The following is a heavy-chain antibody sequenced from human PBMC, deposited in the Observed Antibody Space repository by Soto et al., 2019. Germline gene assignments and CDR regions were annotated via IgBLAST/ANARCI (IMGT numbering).Heavy chain of an antibody. D-gene: IGHD4-17*01. Sequence: QVQLQESGPGLVKPSQTLSLTCTVSGGSITSGGHYWSWIRQHPGKGLEWIGYIYYSGNSFYNPSLKSRVAISIDTSKNQFSLNLKSVTAADTAVYYCARVTAVPHSWYFALWGRGTLVSVSS. CDR3: ARVTAVPHSWYFAL. CDR1: GGSITSGGHY. J-gene: IGHJ2*01. V-gene: IGHV4-31*03. CDR2: IYYSGNS.